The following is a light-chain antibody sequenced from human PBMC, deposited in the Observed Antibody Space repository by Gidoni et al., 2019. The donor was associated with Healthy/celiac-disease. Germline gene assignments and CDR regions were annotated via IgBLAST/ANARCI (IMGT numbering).Light chain of an antibody. V-gene: IGLV1-40*01. CDR1: SSNIGAGYD. Sequence: QSVLTQPPSVYGAPGQRVTISCTGSSSNIGAGYDVNWYQQLTGTAPKLLIYGNSNRPSGVPDRFSGSKSGTSASLAITGLQAEDEADYYCQSYDSSLSGYVFGTGTKVTVL. CDR3: QSYDSSLSGYV. J-gene: IGLJ1*01. CDR2: GNS.